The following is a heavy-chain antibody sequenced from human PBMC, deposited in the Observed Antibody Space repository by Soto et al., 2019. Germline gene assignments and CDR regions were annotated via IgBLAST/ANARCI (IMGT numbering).Heavy chain of an antibody. Sequence: PSETLSLTCTVSGGSISSYYWSWIRQPPGKGLEWIGYIYYSGSTNYNPSLKSRVTISVDTSKNQFSLKLSSVTAADTAVYYCARDNSGVWSGYLDAFDIWGQGTMLTVSS. CDR1: GGSISSYY. V-gene: IGHV4-59*01. CDR2: IYYSGST. J-gene: IGHJ3*02. CDR3: ARDNSGVWSGYLDAFDI. D-gene: IGHD3-3*01.